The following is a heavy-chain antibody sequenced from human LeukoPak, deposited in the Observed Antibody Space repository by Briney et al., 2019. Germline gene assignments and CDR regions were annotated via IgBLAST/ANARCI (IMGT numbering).Heavy chain of an antibody. CDR1: GGSFSGYY. V-gene: IGHV4-34*01. D-gene: IGHD3-22*01. CDR3: ARGYYPDSSGFLY. Sequence: SETLSLTCAVYGGSFSGYYWSWIRQPPGKGLEWIGEINHSGSTNYNPSLKSRVTISVDTSKNQFSLKLSSVTAADTAVYYCARGYYPDSSGFLYWGQGTLVTVSS. J-gene: IGHJ4*02. CDR2: INHSGST.